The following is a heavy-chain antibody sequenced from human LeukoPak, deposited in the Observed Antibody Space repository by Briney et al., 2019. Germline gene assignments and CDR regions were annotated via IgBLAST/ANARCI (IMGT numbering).Heavy chain of an antibody. V-gene: IGHV4-39*01. J-gene: IGHJ4*02. CDR2: IYYSGST. D-gene: IGHD6-19*01. Sequence: SETLSLTCTVSGGSISRSRDYWGWIRQPPGKGLEWIGSIYYSGSTYSNPSLKSRVTISGDTSKNRFSLKLSSVTAADTAVYYCARQESSGWYVDWGQGTLVTVSS. CDR1: GGSISRSRDY. CDR3: ARQESSGWYVD.